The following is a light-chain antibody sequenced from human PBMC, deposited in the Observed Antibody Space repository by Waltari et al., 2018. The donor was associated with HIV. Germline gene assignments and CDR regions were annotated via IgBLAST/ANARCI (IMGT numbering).Light chain of an antibody. Sequence: QSALTQPASVSGSSGQSITISCTGTSNDVGSYNLVSWYQQHPGTAPKLMIYEVTKRPSGVSNRFSGSKSGNAASLTISGLQAEDEADYYCCSYGGSSNYFFGTGTRVTVL. CDR3: CSYGGSSNYF. V-gene: IGLV2-23*02. CDR1: SNDVGSYNL. CDR2: EVT. J-gene: IGLJ1*01.